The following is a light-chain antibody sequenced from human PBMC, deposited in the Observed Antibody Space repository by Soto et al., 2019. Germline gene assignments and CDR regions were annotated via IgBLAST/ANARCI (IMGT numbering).Light chain of an antibody. J-gene: IGKJ3*01. CDR1: QNVYINS. V-gene: IGKV3-20*01. Sequence: EIVLTQSPRTLSLSPGESATLSCRASQNVYINSLAWFQQKPGQTPRLLIYGPSTRAARVPDRFTGSGSGADFALTITSLEPEDFAMYYGQQYGGAPFTFGPGTRV. CDR2: GPS. CDR3: QQYGGAPFT.